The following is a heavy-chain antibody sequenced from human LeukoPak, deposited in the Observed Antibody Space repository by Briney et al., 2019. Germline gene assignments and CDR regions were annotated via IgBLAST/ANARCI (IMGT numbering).Heavy chain of an antibody. CDR3: AKGGVRGRFDP. CDR2: ISGSGGST. Sequence: GGSLRLSCAASGYTFSSYAMSGVRQAPGKGREWGSAISGSGGSTYYADSVKGRFTISRDNSKNTLYLQMNSLRAEDTAVYYCAKGGVRGRFDPWGQGTLVTVSS. D-gene: IGHD3-10*01. V-gene: IGHV3-23*01. CDR1: GYTFSSYA. J-gene: IGHJ5*02.